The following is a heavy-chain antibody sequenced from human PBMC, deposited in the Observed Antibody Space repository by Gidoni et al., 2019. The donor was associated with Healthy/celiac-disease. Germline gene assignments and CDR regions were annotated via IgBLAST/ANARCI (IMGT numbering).Heavy chain of an antibody. J-gene: IGHJ4*02. CDR1: GFTFDDYA. V-gene: IGHV3-9*01. D-gene: IGHD2-8*01. Sequence: EVQLVESGGGLVQPGRSLRLSCAASGFTFDDYAMHWVRQAPGKGLEWVSGMSWNSGSIGYADSVKGRFTIARDNAKNSLYLQMNSLRAEDTALYYCAKALMVYAIDGYFDYWGQGTLVTVSS. CDR2: MSWNSGSI. CDR3: AKALMVYAIDGYFDY.